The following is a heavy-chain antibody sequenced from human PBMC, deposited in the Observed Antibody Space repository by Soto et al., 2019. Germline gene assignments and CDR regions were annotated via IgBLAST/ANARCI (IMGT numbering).Heavy chain of an antibody. Sequence: GGSLRLSCVGSGFTFRSYTMSGVRQAPGKGLEWVSGISDSGTSASYADSVKGRFTISRDNSKNTLYLDLKGLRAEDTAMYYCAKDADVLRNFDWSYYFDAWGQGAPVTVSS. J-gene: IGHJ5*02. D-gene: IGHD3-9*01. CDR3: AKDADVLRNFDWSYYFDA. V-gene: IGHV3-23*01. CDR1: GFTFRSYT. CDR2: ISDSGTSA.